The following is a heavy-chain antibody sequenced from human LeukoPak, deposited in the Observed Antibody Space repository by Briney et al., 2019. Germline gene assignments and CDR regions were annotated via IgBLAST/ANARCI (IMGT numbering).Heavy chain of an antibody. Sequence: GGSLRLSCAASGFTFSNYAMSWVRQAPGKGLEWVGRIKSKTDGGTTDYAAPVKGRFTISRDDSKNTLYLQMNSLKTEDTAVYYCTSHSPTYYYDSSGYYFDTFDIWGQGTMVTVSS. V-gene: IGHV3-15*01. J-gene: IGHJ3*02. CDR2: IKSKTDGGTT. CDR3: TSHSPTYYYDSSGYYFDTFDI. CDR1: GFTFSNYA. D-gene: IGHD3-22*01.